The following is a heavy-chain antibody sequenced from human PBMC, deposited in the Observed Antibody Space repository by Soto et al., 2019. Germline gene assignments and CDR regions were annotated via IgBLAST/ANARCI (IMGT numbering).Heavy chain of an antibody. CDR2: MNPKSGNT. CDR3: ARGLVDSGGNCFDS. J-gene: IGHJ4*02. Sequence: SSAKVSVEASSYIINAYDMNWVRQATGQGLEWMGWMNPKSGNTGFAEKFQGRVKMTWNTSTGTVYLEISSLRPEDTAVYYCARGLVDSGGNCFDSWGQGTQVTVSS. V-gene: IGHV1-8*01. CDR1: SYIINAYD. D-gene: IGHD4-17*01.